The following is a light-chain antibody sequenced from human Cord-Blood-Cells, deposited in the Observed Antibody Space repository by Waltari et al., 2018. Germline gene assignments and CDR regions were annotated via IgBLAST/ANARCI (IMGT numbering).Light chain of an antibody. Sequence: QSVLTQPPSVSGAPGQRVTISCTGSSSNIGAGYDVHWYQQLPGTAPKLLIYGNTTGPSRVPDRFSGSKSGTSASLSITGLQAEAEADYYCQSYDSSLSGSWVFGGGTKLPVL. CDR3: QSYDSSLSGSWV. J-gene: IGLJ3*02. V-gene: IGLV1-40*01. CDR1: SSNIGAGYD. CDR2: GNT.